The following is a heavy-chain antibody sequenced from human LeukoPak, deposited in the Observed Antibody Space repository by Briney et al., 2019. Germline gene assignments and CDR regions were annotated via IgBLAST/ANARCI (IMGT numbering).Heavy chain of an antibody. V-gene: IGHV3-48*02. CDR1: GFTFNSYS. CDR3: AREGAVVHDY. CDR2: TSSNSGTR. Sequence: GGSLRLSCAASGFTFNSYSMNWVRQAPGKGLKWVPYTSSNSGTRYYADSVKGRFTISRDNAKNSLYLQMNSLRDEDTAVYYCAREGAVVHDYWGQGTLVTVSS. D-gene: IGHD3-22*01. J-gene: IGHJ4*02.